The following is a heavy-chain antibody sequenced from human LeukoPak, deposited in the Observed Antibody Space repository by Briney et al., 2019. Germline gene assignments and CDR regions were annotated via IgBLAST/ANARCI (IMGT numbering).Heavy chain of an antibody. Sequence: GGSLRLSCAASGFTFSSYGTHWVRQAPGKGLEWVAVIWYDGSNKYYADSVKGRFTISRDNSKNTLYLQMNSLRAEDTAVYYCAREGYSSSWYESLIWSAFDIWGQGTMVTVSS. CDR1: GFTFSSYG. J-gene: IGHJ3*02. CDR3: AREGYSSSWYESLIWSAFDI. CDR2: IWYDGSNK. V-gene: IGHV3-33*01. D-gene: IGHD6-13*01.